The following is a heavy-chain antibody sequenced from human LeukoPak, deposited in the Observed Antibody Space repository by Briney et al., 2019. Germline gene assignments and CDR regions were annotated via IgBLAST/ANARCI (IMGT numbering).Heavy chain of an antibody. CDR2: IYPGDSDT. CDR3: ARLGLEAFDRSGFYYFDY. Sequence: GESLKISCKTSGYTFNNYWIGRGRQMPGEGLEWMVSIYPGDSDTRYRPSYQGQVTISADKSISTAYLQWSSLKASDTAMYYCARLGLEAFDRSGFYYFDYWGQGALVTVSS. D-gene: IGHD3-22*01. J-gene: IGHJ4*02. CDR1: GYTFNNYW. V-gene: IGHV5-51*01.